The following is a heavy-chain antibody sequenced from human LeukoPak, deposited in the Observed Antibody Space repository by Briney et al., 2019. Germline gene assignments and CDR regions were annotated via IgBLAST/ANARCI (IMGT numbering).Heavy chain of an antibody. D-gene: IGHD3-10*01. CDR1: GGTFSSYA. CDR2: IIPIFGTA. Sequence: SVKVSCKASGGTFSSYAISWVRQAPGQGLEWMGGIIPIFGTANYAQKFQGRVTITADESTSTAYMELSSLRSEDTAVYYCARVMVRGVIIGYSWFDPWGQGTLVTVSS. CDR3: ARVMVRGVIIGYSWFDP. V-gene: IGHV1-69*13. J-gene: IGHJ5*02.